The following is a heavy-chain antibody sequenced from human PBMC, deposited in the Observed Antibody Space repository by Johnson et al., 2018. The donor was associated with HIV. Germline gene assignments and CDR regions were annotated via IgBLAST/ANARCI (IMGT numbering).Heavy chain of an antibody. Sequence: QVQLVESGGGVVQPGRSLRLSCAASGFTFSTYAIHWVRQAPGKRLEWLALLSSDGINKYYADSVKGRFSISIDNSRNTLYLQMSSLKTEDTGVYFCTADPIFLGYYFQSSPWGQGTMVNVSS. D-gene: IGHD3-22*01. CDR3: TADPIFLGYYFQSSP. CDR2: LSSDGINK. J-gene: IGHJ3*01. V-gene: IGHV3-30-3*01. CDR1: GFTFSTYA.